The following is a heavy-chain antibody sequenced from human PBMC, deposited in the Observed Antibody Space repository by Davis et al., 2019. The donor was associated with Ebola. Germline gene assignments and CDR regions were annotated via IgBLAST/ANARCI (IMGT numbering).Heavy chain of an antibody. CDR1: GGSFSGYY. D-gene: IGHD4-23*01. J-gene: IGHJ6*03. Sequence: PSETLSLTCAVYGGSFSGYYWSWIRQPPGKGLEWIGEINHSGSTNYNPSLKSRVTISVDTSKNQFSLKLSSVTAADTAVYYCARDSDYGGPYYYYYMDVWGKGTTVTVSS. V-gene: IGHV4-34*01. CDR3: ARDSDYGGPYYYYYMDV. CDR2: INHSGST.